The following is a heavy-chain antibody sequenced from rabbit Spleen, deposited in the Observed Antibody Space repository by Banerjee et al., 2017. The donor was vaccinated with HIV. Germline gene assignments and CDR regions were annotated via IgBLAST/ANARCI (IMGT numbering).Heavy chain of an antibody. CDR2: AYSGSSGST. CDR1: GFSFNGFSFNSGYD. CDR3: AREPIWESNL. D-gene: IGHD5-1*01. Sequence: QSLEESGGGLVKPGASLTLTCKASGFSFNGFSFNSGYDMCWVRQAPGKGLEWVACAYSGSSGSTYSATWAKGRFTVSKTSSTTVTLQMTSLTAADTATYFCAREPIWESNLWGPGTLVTVS. V-gene: IGHV1S40*01. J-gene: IGHJ4*01.